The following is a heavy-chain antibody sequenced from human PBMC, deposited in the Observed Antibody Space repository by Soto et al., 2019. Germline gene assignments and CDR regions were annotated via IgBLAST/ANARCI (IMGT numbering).Heavy chain of an antibody. V-gene: IGHV3-23*01. CDR3: AKGTGYYDGSDYPN. Sequence: PGGSLRLSCAVSGFTFSSYAMTWVRQAPGKGLEWVSAISGSGGSTHYADSVKGRFTISRDNSKNTLYLQMNSLRAEDTAVYYCAKGTGYYDGSDYPNWGQGTLVTVSS. D-gene: IGHD3-22*01. J-gene: IGHJ4*02. CDR2: ISGSGGST. CDR1: GFTFSSYA.